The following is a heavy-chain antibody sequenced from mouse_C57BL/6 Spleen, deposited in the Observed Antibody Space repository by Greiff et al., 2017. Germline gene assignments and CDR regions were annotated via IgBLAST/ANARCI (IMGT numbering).Heavy chain of an antibody. V-gene: IGHV1-82*01. CDR3: ARGGLLLRPYYAMDY. CDR2: IYPGDGDT. J-gene: IGHJ4*01. Sequence: QVHVKQSGPELVKPGASVKISCKASGYAFSSSWMNWVKQRPGKGLEWIGRIYPGDGDTNYNGKFKGKATLTADKSSSTAYLPLSSLTSEDSAVYFCARGGLLLRPYYAMDYWGQGTSVTVSS. CDR1: GYAFSSSW. D-gene: IGHD1-1*01.